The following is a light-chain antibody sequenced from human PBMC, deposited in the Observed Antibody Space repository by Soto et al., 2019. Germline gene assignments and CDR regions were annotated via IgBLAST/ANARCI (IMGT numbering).Light chain of an antibody. Sequence: DIQMTQSPSTLSASVGERVTITCRASQSVGNWLAWYQHKPGKAPKLLIYDVSSLESGLPSRFSGSGSGTEFILTISSLQPDDFATYYCQQYDSYSWTFGQGTKVDIK. CDR1: QSVGNW. CDR3: QQYDSYSWT. J-gene: IGKJ1*01. V-gene: IGKV1-5*01. CDR2: DVS.